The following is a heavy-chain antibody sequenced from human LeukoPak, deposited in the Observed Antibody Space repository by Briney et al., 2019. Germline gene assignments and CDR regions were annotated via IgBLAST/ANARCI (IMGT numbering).Heavy chain of an antibody. CDR3: ARPSQYGSGTDYYFDS. D-gene: IGHD3-10*01. V-gene: IGHV3-73*01. CDR2: IRTKANNYAT. Sequence: GGSLKLSCAASGXMFSGSPMHWVRQASGKGLEWVGHIRTKANNYATIYAASVKGRFTISRDDSKNTAYLQMNSLKTEDTAVYYCARPSQYGSGTDYYFDSWGQGTLVTVSS. J-gene: IGHJ4*02. CDR1: GXMFSGSP.